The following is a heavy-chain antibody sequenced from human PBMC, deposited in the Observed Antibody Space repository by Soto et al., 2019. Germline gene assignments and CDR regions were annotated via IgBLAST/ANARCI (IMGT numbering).Heavy chain of an antibody. J-gene: IGHJ2*01. CDR2: INPDSGGT. V-gene: IGHV1-2*02. CDR1: GYTFTDYY. D-gene: IGHD2-2*01. CDR3: AIRTGQLAIISEFDGDWFFEV. Sequence: ASVKVSCKASGYTFTDYYIHWVRQAPGQGLEWVGWINPDSGGTNLAQRFQGRVTMTSDTSINTAYMELSSLRSDDTAVYYCAIRTGQLAIISEFDGDWFFEVWGRGTLVTDSS.